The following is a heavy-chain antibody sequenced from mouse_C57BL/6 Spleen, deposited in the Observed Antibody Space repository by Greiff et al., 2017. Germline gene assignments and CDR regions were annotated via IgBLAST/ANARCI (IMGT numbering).Heavy chain of an antibody. CDR2: IYPSDSET. Sequence: VQLQQPGAELVRPGSSVKLSCKASGYTFTSYWMDWVKQRPGQGLEWIGNIYPSDSETHYNQKFKDKATLTVDKSSSTAYMQLSSLTSEDSAVYYCARGQLRLDYWGQGTTLTVSS. D-gene: IGHD3-2*02. CDR1: GYTFTSYW. V-gene: IGHV1-61*01. CDR3: ARGQLRLDY. J-gene: IGHJ2*01.